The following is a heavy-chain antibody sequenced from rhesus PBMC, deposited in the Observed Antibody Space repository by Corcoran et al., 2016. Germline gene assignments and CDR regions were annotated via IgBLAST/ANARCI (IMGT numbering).Heavy chain of an antibody. D-gene: IGHD3-9*01. CDR1: GFTFSESY. CDR3: ARVEVPYGSYDY. Sequence: EVQLVESGGGLAKPGGSLGLSCAASGFTFSESYMHWVRQASGKGLEWVSRISNGGGSTWYADSVKGRFTISRENAKNTLYLQMDRLRAEDTAVYYCARVEVPYGSYDYWGQGVLVTVSS. J-gene: IGHJ4*01. V-gene: IGHV3-59*01. CDR2: ISNGGGST.